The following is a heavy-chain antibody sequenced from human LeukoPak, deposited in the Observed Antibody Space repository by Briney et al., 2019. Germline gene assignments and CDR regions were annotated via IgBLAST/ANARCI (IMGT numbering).Heavy chain of an antibody. CDR3: SRSDGASDFDY. V-gene: IGHV6-1*01. J-gene: IGHJ4*02. D-gene: IGHD5-24*01. CDR1: GDSVSSNRAS. CDR2: TYYRSKWYS. Sequence: SQTLSLTCAISGDSVSSNRASWTWIRQSPSRGLEWLGRTYYRSKWYSDYAVSLKSRISINPDTSKNQFSLQLNSVTPEDTAVYYCSRSDGASDFDYWGQGTLVTVSS.